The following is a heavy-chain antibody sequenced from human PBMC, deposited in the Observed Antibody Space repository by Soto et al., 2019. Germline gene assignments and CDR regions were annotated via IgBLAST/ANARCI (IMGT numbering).Heavy chain of an antibody. D-gene: IGHD3-22*01. Sequence: SETLSLTCTVSGGSISSGGYYWSWIRQHPGKGLEWIGYIYYSGSTYYNPSLKSRVTISVDTSKNQFSLKLSSVTAADTAVYYCATAPRPYYYDSSGYYYWGHGTLVTVSS. CDR2: IYYSGST. V-gene: IGHV4-31*03. CDR3: ATAPRPYYYDSSGYYY. J-gene: IGHJ4*01. CDR1: GGSISSGGYY.